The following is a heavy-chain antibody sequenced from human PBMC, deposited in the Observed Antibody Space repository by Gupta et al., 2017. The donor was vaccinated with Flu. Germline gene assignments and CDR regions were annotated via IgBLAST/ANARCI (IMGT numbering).Heavy chain of an antibody. J-gene: IGHJ6*02. D-gene: IGHD5-18*01. Sequence: QVQLVQSGAEVKKPGSSVKVSCKASGGTFSSYAISWVRQAPGQGLEWMGGIIPIFGTANYAQKFQGRVTITADESTSTAYMELSSLRSEDTAVYYCARVELDGVAPDSRDYRGYSYGYFLYYYGMDVWGQGTTVTVSS. CDR2: IIPIFGTA. CDR3: ARVELDGVAPDSRDYRGYSYGYFLYYYGMDV. V-gene: IGHV1-69*01. CDR1: GGTFSSYA.